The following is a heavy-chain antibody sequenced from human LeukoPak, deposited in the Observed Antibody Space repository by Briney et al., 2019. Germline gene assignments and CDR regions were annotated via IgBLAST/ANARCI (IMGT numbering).Heavy chain of an antibody. Sequence: PSENLSLTCTVSGGSISSYYWSWIRQPPGKGLEWIGYIYTSGSTNYNPSFKSRVTISVDTSKNQFSLKLSSVTAADTAVYYCARRVPAANTQDYYYYYMDVWGKGTTVTVSS. J-gene: IGHJ6*03. CDR2: IYTSGST. CDR3: ARRVPAANTQDYYYYYMDV. CDR1: GGSISSYY. D-gene: IGHD2-2*01. V-gene: IGHV4-4*09.